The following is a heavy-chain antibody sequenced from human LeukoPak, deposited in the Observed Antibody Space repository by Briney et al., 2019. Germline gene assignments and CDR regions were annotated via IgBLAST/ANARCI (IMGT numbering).Heavy chain of an antibody. CDR1: GFTFSDYL. CDR3: AKELGYCSGGICYFDY. D-gene: IGHD2-15*01. J-gene: IGHJ4*02. Sequence: GGSLRLSCAASGFTFSDYLMIWVRPAPGKGLEWVAIISPLGTEKYSGDSVTGRFTISRDNSKTTLYLQMKSLRAEDTAVYYCAKELGYCSGGICYFDYWGQGTLVTVSS. V-gene: IGHV3-7*03. CDR2: ISPLGTEK.